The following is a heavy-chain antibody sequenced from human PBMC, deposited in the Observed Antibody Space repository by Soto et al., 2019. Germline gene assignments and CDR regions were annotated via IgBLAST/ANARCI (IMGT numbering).Heavy chain of an antibody. V-gene: IGHV4-39*01. D-gene: IGHD3-10*01. CDR1: GGSISSSSYY. CDR2: IYYSGST. CDR3: ARGRDDPTYYYGSGSSRLWFDP. Sequence: QLQLQESGPGLVKPSETLSLTCTVSGGSISSSSYYWGWIRQPPGKGLEWIGSIYYSGSTYYNPSLKSRVTISVDTSKNQFSLKLSSVTAADTAVYYCARGRDDPTYYYGSGSSRLWFDPWGQGTLVTVSS. J-gene: IGHJ5*02.